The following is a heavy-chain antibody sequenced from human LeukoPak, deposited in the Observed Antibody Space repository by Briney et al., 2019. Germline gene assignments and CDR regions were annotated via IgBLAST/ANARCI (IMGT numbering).Heavy chain of an antibody. D-gene: IGHD2-2*03. CDR1: GFTFSNAW. CDR3: ARVDRYYYHMDV. J-gene: IGHJ6*03. V-gene: IGHV3-15*01. CDR2: ITSKTDRGAT. Sequence: GGSLRLSCAASGFTFSNAWMNWVRQAPGKGLEWVGRITSKTDRGATDYAAPVKGRFTVSRDDSKTTLYLQMNSLRAEDTAVYYCARVDRYYYHMDVWGKGTTVTVSS.